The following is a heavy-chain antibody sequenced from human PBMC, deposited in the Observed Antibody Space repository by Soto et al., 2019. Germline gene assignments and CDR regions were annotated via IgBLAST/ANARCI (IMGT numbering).Heavy chain of an antibody. CDR3: AIVNWNFGYYGMYV. CDR1: GGSISSYY. CDR2: IYYSGST. D-gene: IGHD1-7*01. V-gene: IGHV4-59*12. Sequence: PSETLSLTCTVSGGSISSYYWSWIRQPPGKGLEWIGYIYYSGSTNYNPSLKSRVTISVDTSKNQFSLKLSSVTPEDTALYYCAIVNWNFGYYGMYVWGQGTTLTVSS. J-gene: IGHJ6*02.